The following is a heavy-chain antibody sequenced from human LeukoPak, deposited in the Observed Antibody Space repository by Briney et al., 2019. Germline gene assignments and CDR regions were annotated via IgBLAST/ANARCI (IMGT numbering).Heavy chain of an antibody. D-gene: IGHD3-3*01. CDR2: ISYDGSNK. J-gene: IGHJ6*02. CDR3: AKDKDFWSGYYRGVPYFYGLDV. V-gene: IGHV3-30*18. CDR1: GFTFSSYG. Sequence: GGSLRLSCAASGFTFSSYGMHWVRQAPGKGLEWVAVISYDGSNKYYADSVKGRFTISRDNAKNTLYVQMNSLRADDTAVYYCAKDKDFWSGYYRGVPYFYGLDVWGQGTTVTVFS.